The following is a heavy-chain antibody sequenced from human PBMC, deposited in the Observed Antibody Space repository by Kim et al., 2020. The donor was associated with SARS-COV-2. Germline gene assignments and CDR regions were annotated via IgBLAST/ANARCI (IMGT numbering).Heavy chain of an antibody. V-gene: IGHV3-33*01. Sequence: YYADSVKGRCTISRDNSTNTLYLQMNSRRAEDTAVYYCASDRGGLSPFDYWGQGTLVTVSS. J-gene: IGHJ4*02. CDR3: ASDRGGLSPFDY.